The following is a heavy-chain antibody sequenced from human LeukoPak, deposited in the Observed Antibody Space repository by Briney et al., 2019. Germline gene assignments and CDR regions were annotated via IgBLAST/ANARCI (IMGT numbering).Heavy chain of an antibody. D-gene: IGHD4-17*01. CDR2: INHSGST. Sequence: SETLSLTCAVYGGSFSGYYWSWIRQPPGKGLEWIGEINHSGSTNYNPSLKSRVAISVDTSKNQFSLKLSSVTAADTAVYYCARGVTHGDYVNYFDYWGQGTLVTVSS. CDR1: GGSFSGYY. V-gene: IGHV4-34*01. J-gene: IGHJ4*02. CDR3: ARGVTHGDYVNYFDY.